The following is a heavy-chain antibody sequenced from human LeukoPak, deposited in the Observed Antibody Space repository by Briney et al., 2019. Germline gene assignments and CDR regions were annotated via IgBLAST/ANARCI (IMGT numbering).Heavy chain of an antibody. CDR2: INPNSGGT. J-gene: IGHJ4*02. Sequence: ASVKVSCKASGYTFTGYYMHWVRQAPGQGLEWMGWINPNSGGTNYAQKFQGRVTMTRDTSISTAYMELSRLRSDDTAVYHCARVTLQTGYYIDFWGQGTLVTVSS. V-gene: IGHV1-2*02. D-gene: IGHD3-9*01. CDR1: GYTFTGYY. CDR3: ARVTLQTGYYIDF.